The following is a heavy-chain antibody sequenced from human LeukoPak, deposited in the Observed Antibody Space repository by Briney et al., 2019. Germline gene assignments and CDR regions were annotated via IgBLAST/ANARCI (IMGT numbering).Heavy chain of an antibody. CDR3: ARDGGHSTDLDY. CDR1: RFTFSRHW. CDR2: IKQDGSER. D-gene: IGHD2/OR15-2a*01. Sequence: GGSLRLSCSPSRFTFSRHWMSWVRQAPGKGPEWVANIKQDGSERYYVESVKVRFTISRDNAKNSLYLQMTSLRAEDTAVYYCARDGGHSTDLDYWGQGTLVTVSS. V-gene: IGHV3-7*01. J-gene: IGHJ4*02.